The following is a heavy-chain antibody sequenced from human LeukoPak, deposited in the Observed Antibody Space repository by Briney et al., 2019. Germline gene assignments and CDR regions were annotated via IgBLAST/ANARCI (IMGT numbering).Heavy chain of an antibody. CDR3: ARHPPYSSGWYFDY. J-gene: IGHJ4*02. CDR1: GSSFTSYW. CDR2: IDRSDSYT. D-gene: IGHD6-19*01. Sequence: GESLKISCKGSGSSFTSYWISWGRQLPGKGLEWMGRIDRSDSYTNYSPSFQGHVTISADKSISTAYLQWSSLKASNTAMYYCARHPPYSSGWYFDYWGQGTLVTVSS. V-gene: IGHV5-10-1*01.